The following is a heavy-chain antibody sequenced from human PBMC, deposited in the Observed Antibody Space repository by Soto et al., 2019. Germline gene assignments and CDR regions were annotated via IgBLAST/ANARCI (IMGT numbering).Heavy chain of an antibody. D-gene: IGHD3-3*01. Sequence: ASVKVSCKASGYTFTSYDINWVRQATGQGLEWMGWMNPNSGNTGYAQKFQGRVTMTRNTSISTAYMELSSLRSEDTAVYYCARGHLNYDFWSGQTNWFDPWGQGTLVTVSS. J-gene: IGHJ5*02. CDR1: GYTFTSYD. CDR2: MNPNSGNT. CDR3: ARGHLNYDFWSGQTNWFDP. V-gene: IGHV1-8*01.